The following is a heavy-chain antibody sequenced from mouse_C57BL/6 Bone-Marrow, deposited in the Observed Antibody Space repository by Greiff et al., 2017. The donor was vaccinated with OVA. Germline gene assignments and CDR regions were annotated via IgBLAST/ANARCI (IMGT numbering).Heavy chain of an antibody. CDR1: GYTFTSYW. V-gene: IGHV1-53*01. D-gene: IGHD2-1*01. CDR3: SRGGNYSQAWFAY. Sequence: QVQLQQPGTELVKPGASVKLSCKASGYTFTSYWMHWVKQRPGQGLEWIGNINPSNGGTNYNEKFTCKATLTVDKSSSTAYMQLSSLTSEDSAVDYCSRGGNYSQAWFAYWGQGTLVTVSA. CDR2: INPSNGGT. J-gene: IGHJ3*01.